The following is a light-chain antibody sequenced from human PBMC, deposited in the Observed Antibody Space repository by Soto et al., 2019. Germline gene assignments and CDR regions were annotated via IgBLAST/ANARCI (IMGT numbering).Light chain of an antibody. CDR2: AAS. Sequence: AIRMTQSPSSLSASTGDRVTITCRASQGISSYLAWYQQKPGKAPKLLIYAASTLQSGVPSRFSGSGSGTDLTLTISCLQSEDFATYYCQQYYSYPRTFGQGTKV. V-gene: IGKV1-8*01. CDR1: QGISSY. CDR3: QQYYSYPRT. J-gene: IGKJ1*01.